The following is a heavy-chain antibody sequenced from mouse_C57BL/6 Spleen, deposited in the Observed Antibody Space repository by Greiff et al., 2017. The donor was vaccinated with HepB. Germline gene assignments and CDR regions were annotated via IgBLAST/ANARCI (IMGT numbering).Heavy chain of an antibody. J-gene: IGHJ2*01. CDR3: ARRGLDYFDY. V-gene: IGHV1-50*01. CDR1: GYTFTSYW. Sequence: VKLQQPGAELVKPGASVQLSCKASGYTFTSYWMQWVKQRPGQGLEWIGEIDPSDSYTNYNQKFKGKATLTVDTSSSTAYMQLSSLTSEDSAVYYCARRGLDYFDYWGQGTTLTVSS. D-gene: IGHD3-3*01. CDR2: IDPSDSYT.